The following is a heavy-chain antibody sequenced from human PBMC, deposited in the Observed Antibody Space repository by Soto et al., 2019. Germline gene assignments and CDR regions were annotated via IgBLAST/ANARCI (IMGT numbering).Heavy chain of an antibody. CDR3: LKGFGTSSGHFEF. CDR1: GFTFSSYA. J-gene: IGHJ4*02. CDR2: IFGSGVGT. V-gene: IGHV3-23*01. Sequence: GGSLRLSCAASGFTFSSYAMSWVRQAPGKRLEWVSTIFGSGVGTVYAESVKGRFIISRDNSKKTVHLQMNSLRPEDTAVYFCLKGFGTSSGHFEFWGQGTLVTVSS. D-gene: IGHD6-6*01.